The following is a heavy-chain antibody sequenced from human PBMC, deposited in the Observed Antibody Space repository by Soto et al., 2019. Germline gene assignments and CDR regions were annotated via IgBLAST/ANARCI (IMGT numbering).Heavy chain of an antibody. V-gene: IGHV3-48*01. J-gene: IGHJ5*02. CDR3: ASIYYDILTGYSPFDP. CDR2: ISSSSSTI. D-gene: IGHD3-9*01. Sequence: VRQAPGKGLEWVSYISSSSSTIYYADSVKGRFTISRDNAKNSLYLQMNSLRAEDTAVYYCASIYYDILTGYSPFDPWGQGTLVTVS.